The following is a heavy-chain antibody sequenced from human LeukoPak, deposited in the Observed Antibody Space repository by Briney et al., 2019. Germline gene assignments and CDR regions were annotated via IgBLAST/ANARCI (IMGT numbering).Heavy chain of an antibody. V-gene: IGHV1-46*01. Sequence: ASVKVSCKASGYTFTSYYMHWVRQAPGQGLEWMGIINPSGGSTSYAQRFQGRVTMTRDTSTSTVYMELSSLRSEDTAVYYCAREVAAAGSDYWGQGTLVTVSS. CDR1: GYTFTSYY. CDR3: AREVAAAGSDY. CDR2: INPSGGST. J-gene: IGHJ4*02. D-gene: IGHD6-13*01.